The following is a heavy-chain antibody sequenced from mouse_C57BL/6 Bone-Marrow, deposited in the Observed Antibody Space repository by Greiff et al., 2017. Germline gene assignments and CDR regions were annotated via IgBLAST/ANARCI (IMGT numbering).Heavy chain of an antibody. CDR2: IHPSDSDT. CDR3: AIWICTTVVAPLRD. V-gene: IGHV1-74*01. Sequence: QVQLKQPGAELVKPGASVKVSCKASGYTFTSYWMHWVKQRPGQGLEWIGRIHPSDSDTNYNQKFKGKATLTVDKSSSTAYKQLSSLTSEDSAVYYCAIWICTTVVAPLRDWGQGTTLTVSS. J-gene: IGHJ2*01. CDR1: GYTFTSYW. D-gene: IGHD1-1*01.